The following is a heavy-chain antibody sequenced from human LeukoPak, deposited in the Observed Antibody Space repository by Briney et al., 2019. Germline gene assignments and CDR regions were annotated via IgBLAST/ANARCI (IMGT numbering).Heavy chain of an antibody. CDR1: GFTFSSYW. D-gene: IGHD3-22*01. CDR3: AREYYYDSSGYYYWGLYYYYYGMDV. CDR2: IKQDGSEK. Sequence: GGSLRLSCAASGFTFSSYWMSWVRQAPGKGLEWVANIKQDGSEKYYVDSVKGRFTISRDNAKNSLYLQMNSLRAEDTAVYYCAREYYYDSSGYYYWGLYYYYYGMDVWGQGTTVTVSS. V-gene: IGHV3-7*01. J-gene: IGHJ6*02.